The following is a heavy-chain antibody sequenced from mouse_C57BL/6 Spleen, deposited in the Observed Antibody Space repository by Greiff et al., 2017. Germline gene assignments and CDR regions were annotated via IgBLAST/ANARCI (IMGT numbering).Heavy chain of an antibody. D-gene: IGHD1-1*01. CDR2: IDPSDSET. CDR3: ARNDGSSYGYYAMDY. CDR1: GYTFTSYW. J-gene: IGHJ4*01. Sequence: QVQLQQPGAELVRPGSSVKLSCKASGYTFTSYWMHWVKQRPIQGLEWIGNIDPSDSETHYNQKFKDKATLTVDKSSSTAYMQLSSLTSEDSAVYYCARNDGSSYGYYAMDYWGQGTSVTVSS. V-gene: IGHV1-52*01.